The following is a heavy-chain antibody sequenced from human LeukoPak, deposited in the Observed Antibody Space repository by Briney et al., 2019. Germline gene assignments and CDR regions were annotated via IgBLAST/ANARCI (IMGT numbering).Heavy chain of an antibody. V-gene: IGHV3-30*02. D-gene: IGHD3-16*01. J-gene: IGHJ4*02. CDR3: ARSRPSRGGYYFDY. CDR2: IRYDGSNK. Sequence: GGSLRLSCAASGFTFRDYGMHWVRQAPGKGLEWVTFIRYDGSNKYYADSVKGRFTISRDNSKNTLYLQMNSLRAEDTAVYYCARSRPSRGGYYFDYWGQGTLVTVSS. CDR1: GFTFRDYG.